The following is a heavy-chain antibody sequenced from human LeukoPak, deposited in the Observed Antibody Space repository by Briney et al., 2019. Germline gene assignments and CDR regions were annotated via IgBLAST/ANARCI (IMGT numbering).Heavy chain of an antibody. J-gene: IGHJ6*02. CDR1: GYTLTELS. CDR2: FDPEDGET. V-gene: IGHV1-24*01. CDR3: ATVTIQLWRKKYREYYYYYGMDV. Sequence: ASVKVSCKVSGYTLTELSMHWVRQAPGKGLEWMGGFDPEDGETIYAQKFQGRVTMTEDTSTDTAYMELSSLRSEDTAVYYCATVTIQLWRKKYREYYYYYGMDVWGQGTTVTVSS. D-gene: IGHD5-18*01.